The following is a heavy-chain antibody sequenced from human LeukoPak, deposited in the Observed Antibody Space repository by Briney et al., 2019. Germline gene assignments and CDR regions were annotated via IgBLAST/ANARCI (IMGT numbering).Heavy chain of an antibody. CDR1: GFTFSSYG. J-gene: IGHJ3*02. CDR3: ARGGSYLSAFDI. V-gene: IGHV3-23*01. D-gene: IGHD1-26*01. CDR2: ISGSGGST. Sequence: GGSLRLSCAASGFTFSSYGMSWVRQAPGKGLEWVSGISGSGGSTYYADSVKGRFTISRDNSKNTLYLQMNSLRAEDTAVYYCARGGSYLSAFDIWGQGTMVTVSS.